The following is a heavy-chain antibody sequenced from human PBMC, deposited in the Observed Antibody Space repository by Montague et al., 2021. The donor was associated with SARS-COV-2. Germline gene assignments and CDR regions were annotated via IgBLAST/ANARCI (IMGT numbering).Heavy chain of an antibody. V-gene: IGHV3-23*03. Sequence: SLRLSCAASGFTFSSSALSWVRQAPGKGLEWVSNIYGATGRTFYADSVKGRFTMSRENSKNTLYLQMNSLRVGDTAVYYCAKVDSVFPRGQGTLVTVSS. CDR3: AKVDSVFP. J-gene: IGHJ4*02. CDR1: GFTFSSSA. D-gene: IGHD3/OR15-3a*01. CDR2: IYGATGRT.